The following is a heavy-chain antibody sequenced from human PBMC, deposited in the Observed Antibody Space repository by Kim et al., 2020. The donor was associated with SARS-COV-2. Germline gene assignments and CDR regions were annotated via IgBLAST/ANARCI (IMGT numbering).Heavy chain of an antibody. CDR1: GFTVSSNY. Sequence: GGSLRLSCAASGFTVSSNYMSWVRQAPGKGLEWVSVIYSGGSTYYADSVKGRFTISRDNSKNTLYLQMNSLRAEDTAVYYCARGDSYDPFDPWGQGTLVTVSS. D-gene: IGHD5-18*01. J-gene: IGHJ5*02. CDR2: IYSGGST. V-gene: IGHV3-53*01. CDR3: ARGDSYDPFDP.